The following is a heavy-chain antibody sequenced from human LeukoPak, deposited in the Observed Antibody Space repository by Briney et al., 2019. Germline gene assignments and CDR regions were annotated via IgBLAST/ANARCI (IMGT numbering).Heavy chain of an antibody. J-gene: IGHJ3*02. CDR2: IIPILGIA. Sequence: SVKVSCKASGGTFSSYAISWVRQAPGQGLEWMGRIIPILGIANYAQKFQGRVTITADKSTSTAYMELSSPRSEDTAVYYCARRGYCSGGSCSKDAFDIWGQGTMVTVSS. V-gene: IGHV1-69*04. D-gene: IGHD2-15*01. CDR1: GGTFSSYA. CDR3: ARRGYCSGGSCSKDAFDI.